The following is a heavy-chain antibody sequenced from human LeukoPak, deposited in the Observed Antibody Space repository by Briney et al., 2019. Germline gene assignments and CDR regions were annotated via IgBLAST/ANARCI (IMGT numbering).Heavy chain of an antibody. Sequence: PSETLSLTCTVSGGSISSGSYYGSWIRQPAGKGLEWIGRIYTSGSTNYNPSLKSRVTISVDTSKNQFSLKLSSVTAADTAVYYCARSAGYSSSWYDFAYGGWFDPWGQGTLVTVSS. CDR2: IYTSGST. CDR3: ARSAGYSSSWYDFAYGGWFDP. J-gene: IGHJ5*02. V-gene: IGHV4-61*02. D-gene: IGHD6-13*01. CDR1: GGSISSGSYY.